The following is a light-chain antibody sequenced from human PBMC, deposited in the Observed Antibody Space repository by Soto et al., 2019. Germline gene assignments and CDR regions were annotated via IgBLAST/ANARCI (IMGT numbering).Light chain of an antibody. Sequence: QSALTQPAAVSGSPGQSITISCTGTSGDVGGYNYVSWYQQHPGKAPKAMIYDVSSRPAGLSNRFSGSKSGNTASLTISGLQAEDEADYYCSSYTSRNTLVFGGGTKLTVL. V-gene: IGLV2-14*01. CDR1: SGDVGGYNY. CDR2: DVS. J-gene: IGLJ2*01. CDR3: SSYTSRNTLV.